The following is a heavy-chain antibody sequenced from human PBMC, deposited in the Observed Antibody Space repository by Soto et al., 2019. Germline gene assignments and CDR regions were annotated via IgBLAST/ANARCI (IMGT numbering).Heavy chain of an antibody. D-gene: IGHD4-17*01. Sequence: PGGSLRLSCAASGFTFSSFAMSWVRQAPGKGLEWVSAISGSGGSTYYADSVKGRFTISRDNSKNTLYLQMNSLRAEDTAVYYCARANPTGPMTTTDHWGQGILVTVSS. CDR2: ISGSGGST. CDR1: GFTFSSFA. J-gene: IGHJ4*02. CDR3: ARANPTGPMTTTDH. V-gene: IGHV3-23*01.